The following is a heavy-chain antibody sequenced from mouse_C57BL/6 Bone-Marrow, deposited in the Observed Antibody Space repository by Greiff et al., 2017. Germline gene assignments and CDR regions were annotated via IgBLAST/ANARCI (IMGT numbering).Heavy chain of an antibody. Sequence: DVKLVESGGGLVQPKGSLKLSCAASGFTFNTYAMHWVRQAPGKGLEWVARIRSKSSNYATYYAGEVKDRFPNSRDDAHSMLYLQMNNVKTEDTAVKYCLREEIAGFAYWGQGTLVTVSA. CDR1: GFTFNTYA. J-gene: IGHJ3*01. CDR2: IRSKSSNYAT. V-gene: IGHV10-3*01. CDR3: LREEIAGFAY.